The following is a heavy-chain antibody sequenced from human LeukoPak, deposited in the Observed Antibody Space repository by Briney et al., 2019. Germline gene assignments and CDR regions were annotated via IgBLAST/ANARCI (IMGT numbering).Heavy chain of an antibody. CDR2: INWNGDNT. CDR1: GFTFDDYG. Sequence: GGSLTLSCSASGFTFDDYGMSWVRQAPGKGLEWVSGINWNGDNTNYADFLKGRFTISRDNAKNSLYLQMNSLRAEDTALYYCARDPTEGFEELLSPPDYWGQGTLVTVSS. D-gene: IGHD3-10*01. V-gene: IGHV3-20*04. CDR3: ARDPTEGFEELLSPPDY. J-gene: IGHJ4*02.